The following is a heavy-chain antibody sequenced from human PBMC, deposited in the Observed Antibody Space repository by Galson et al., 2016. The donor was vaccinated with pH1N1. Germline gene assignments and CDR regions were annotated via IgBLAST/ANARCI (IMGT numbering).Heavy chain of an antibody. V-gene: IGHV1-46*04. J-gene: IGHJ3*02. Sequence: SVKVSCKASGYSFTRYYVHWVRQAPGQGLEWMGIITPTDGSTRYAQKLQGRVAMTRDTSTSTAYMELSRLRSDDTAMFYCARVKNQTTAFEIWGQGTMVTVSS. CDR2: ITPTDGST. CDR3: ARVKNQTTAFEI. D-gene: IGHD1-7*01. CDR1: GYSFTRYY.